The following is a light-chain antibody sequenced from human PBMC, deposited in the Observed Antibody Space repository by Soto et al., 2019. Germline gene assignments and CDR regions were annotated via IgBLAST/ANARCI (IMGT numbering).Light chain of an antibody. V-gene: IGLV3-21*04. CDR1: NIGSKS. CDR3: QVWDSSSALLV. CDR2: YDS. J-gene: IGLJ3*02. Sequence: SSELTQPPSVSVAPGKTARITCGGNNIGSKSVHWYQQKPGQAPVLVIYYDSDRPSGIPERFSGSNSGNTATLTISRVEAGDEADYYCQVWDSSSALLVFGGGTQLTVL.